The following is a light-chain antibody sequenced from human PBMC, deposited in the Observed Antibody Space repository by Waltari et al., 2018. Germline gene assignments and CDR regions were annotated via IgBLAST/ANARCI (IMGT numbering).Light chain of an antibody. CDR3: QHYNSFSHIYT. CDR2: DAS. J-gene: IGKJ2*01. CDR1: HTITNW. V-gene: IGKV1-5*01. Sequence: IQMTQSPSTLSASVGDRLPIPCRASHTITNWLAWYQQKPGKAPNVLIYDASTLESGVPSRFSGSGSGTEFTLTINSLQPDDFATYYCQHYNSFSHIYTFGQGTKLEI.